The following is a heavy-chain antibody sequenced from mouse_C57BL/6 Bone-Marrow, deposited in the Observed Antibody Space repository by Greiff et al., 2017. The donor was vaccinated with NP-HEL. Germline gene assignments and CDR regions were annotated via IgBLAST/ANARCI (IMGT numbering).Heavy chain of an antibody. V-gene: IGHV1-72*01. J-gene: IGHJ2*01. CDR2: FDPNSGGT. Sequence: QVQLQQPGAELVKPGASVKLSCKASGYTFTSYWMHWVKQRHGRGLGWIGRFDPNSGGTKYNEKFKSKATLTVAKPSSTAYLMLSILTSEDAAVYYCARGSASTVVDYWGQGTTLTVSS. CDR1: GYTFTSYW. CDR3: ARGSASTVVDY. D-gene: IGHD1-1*01.